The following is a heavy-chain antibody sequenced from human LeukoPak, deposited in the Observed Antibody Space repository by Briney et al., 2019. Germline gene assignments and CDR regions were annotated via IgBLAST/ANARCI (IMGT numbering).Heavy chain of an antibody. CDR3: ARHNDYGDYVGSNADY. D-gene: IGHD4-17*01. V-gene: IGHV5-51*01. Sequence: GESLKISCKGSGYSFTSYWIGWVRQMPGKGLEWMGIIYPGDSDTRYSPSFQGQVTISADKSISTAYLQWSSLKASDTAMYYCARHNDYGDYVGSNADYWGQGTLVTVSS. CDR2: IYPGDSDT. J-gene: IGHJ4*02. CDR1: GYSFTSYW.